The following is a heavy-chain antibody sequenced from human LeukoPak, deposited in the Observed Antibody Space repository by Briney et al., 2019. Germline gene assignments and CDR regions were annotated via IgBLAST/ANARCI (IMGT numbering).Heavy chain of an antibody. CDR3: ARETSQKGAHYMDV. CDR1: GGSFSGNY. CDR2: INHSGST. Sequence: SETLSLTCAVYGGSFSGNYWSWIRQPPGKGLEWIGEINHSGSTNYNPSLKSRVTISVDTSKDQFSLKLSSVTAADTAVYYCARETSQKGAHYMDVRGKGTTVTISS. D-gene: IGHD3-16*01. V-gene: IGHV4-34*01. J-gene: IGHJ6*03.